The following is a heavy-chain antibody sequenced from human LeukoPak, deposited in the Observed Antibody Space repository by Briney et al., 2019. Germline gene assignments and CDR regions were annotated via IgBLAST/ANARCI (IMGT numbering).Heavy chain of an antibody. J-gene: IGHJ4*02. CDR1: GFTFRRYA. Sequence: GGSLRLSCTASGFTFRRYAMSWVRQAPGKGLEWVSSINADSSITFYADSVKGRFTISRDNSKNKVDLQMNSLRAEDTAVYYCAREMFDGSLDYWGQGTLVTVSS. CDR2: INADSSIT. D-gene: IGHD1-26*01. CDR3: AREMFDGSLDY. V-gene: IGHV3-23*01.